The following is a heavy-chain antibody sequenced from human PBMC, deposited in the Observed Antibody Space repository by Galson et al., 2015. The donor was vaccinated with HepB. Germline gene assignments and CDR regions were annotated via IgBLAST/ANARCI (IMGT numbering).Heavy chain of an antibody. CDR1: GLTFSKYA. Sequence: SLRLSCAGSGLTFSKYALHWVRQAPGKGLEWVAVVSYDGRDKSYAGSVKGRFTISRDNSRNTLSLQMSSLRGEDTAFYYCATGFGDYRNYWGQGTPVIVSS. D-gene: IGHD4-17*01. J-gene: IGHJ4*02. CDR2: VSYDGRDK. V-gene: IGHV3-30*04. CDR3: ATGFGDYRNY.